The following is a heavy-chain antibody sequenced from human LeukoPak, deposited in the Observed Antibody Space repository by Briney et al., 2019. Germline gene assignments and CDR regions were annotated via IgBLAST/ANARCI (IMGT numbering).Heavy chain of an antibody. Sequence: VSVNVSCKASGYTFTSHGLSWARQAPGQGLEWMGWISIYSGNTNYAQKFQDRISMTTDTSTSTAYMELRSLKSDDTAVYYCARDPGGTWGFDYWGQGALVTVSS. V-gene: IGHV1-18*01. CDR1: GYTFTSHG. CDR3: ARDPGGTWGFDY. D-gene: IGHD7-27*01. CDR2: ISIYSGNT. J-gene: IGHJ4*02.